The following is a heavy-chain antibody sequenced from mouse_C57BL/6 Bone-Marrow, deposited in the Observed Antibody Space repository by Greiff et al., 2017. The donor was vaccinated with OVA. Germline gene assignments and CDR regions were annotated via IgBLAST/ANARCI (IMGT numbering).Heavy chain of an antibody. CDR1: GYTFTDYY. CDR3: AREGLRRGFDY. CDR2: INPNNGGT. J-gene: IGHJ3*01. V-gene: IGHV1-26*01. Sequence: EVQLQQSGPELVKPGASVKISCKASGYTFTDYYMNWVKQSHGKSLEWIGDINPNNGGTSYNQKFKGKATLTVDKSSSTAYMELRSLTSEDSAVYYCAREGLRRGFDYWGQGTLVTVSA. D-gene: IGHD2-4*01.